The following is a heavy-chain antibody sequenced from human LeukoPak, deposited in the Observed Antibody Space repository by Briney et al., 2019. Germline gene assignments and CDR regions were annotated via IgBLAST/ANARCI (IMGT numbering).Heavy chain of an antibody. CDR2: ISSSSSTI. Sequence: GGSLRLSCAASGFTFSSYSMNWVRQAPGKGLEWVSYISSSSSTIYYADSVKGRFTISRDNAKNSLYLQMNSLRAEDTAVYCCARLVLGGAGSSYYFDYWGQGTLVTVSS. V-gene: IGHV3-48*01. D-gene: IGHD1-26*01. CDR3: ARLVLGGAGSSYYFDY. CDR1: GFTFSSYS. J-gene: IGHJ4*02.